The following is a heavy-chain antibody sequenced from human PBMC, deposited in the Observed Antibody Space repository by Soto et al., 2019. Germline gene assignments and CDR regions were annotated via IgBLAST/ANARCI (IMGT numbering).Heavy chain of an antibody. CDR3: VIENYYHVMDV. CDR2: INAGGNT. CDR1: GFTFSSYV. Sequence: PWGSLRLSCAASGFTFSSYVMHWVRQAPGKGLEWVSTINAGGNTFYADSVKGRFTISRDDSTNTLSLQMNSLRVEDTAMFYCVIENYYHVMDVWVQGYSVTVS. V-gene: IGHV3-66*01. J-gene: IGHJ6*02.